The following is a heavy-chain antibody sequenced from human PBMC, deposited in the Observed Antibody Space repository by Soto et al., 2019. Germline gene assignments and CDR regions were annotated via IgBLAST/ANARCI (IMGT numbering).Heavy chain of an antibody. Sequence: SVKVSCKVSGYTLTELSMHWVRQAPGKGLEWMGGFDPEDGETIYAQKFQGRVTMTEDTSTDTAYMELSSLRSEDTAVYYCATRTGSGYYPANYYYYMDVWGKGTTVTVSS. CDR3: ATRTGSGYYPANYYYYMDV. CDR1: GYTLTELS. J-gene: IGHJ6*03. V-gene: IGHV1-24*01. CDR2: FDPEDGET. D-gene: IGHD3-3*01.